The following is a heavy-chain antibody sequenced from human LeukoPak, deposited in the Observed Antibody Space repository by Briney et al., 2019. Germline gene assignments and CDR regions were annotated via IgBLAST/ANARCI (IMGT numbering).Heavy chain of an antibody. CDR3: ARDPSSGHHRPFDY. V-gene: IGHV3-33*08. J-gene: IGHJ4*02. Sequence: PGRSLRLSCAASGFTFSSYGMHWVRQAPGKGLEWVAVLWSDGINKDYVDSVKGRFTISRDTSKGTLYLQMTGLRVDDTAVYYCARDPSSGHHRPFDYWGQGTLVTVSS. CDR2: LWSDGINK. CDR1: GFTFSSYG. D-gene: IGHD5-18*01.